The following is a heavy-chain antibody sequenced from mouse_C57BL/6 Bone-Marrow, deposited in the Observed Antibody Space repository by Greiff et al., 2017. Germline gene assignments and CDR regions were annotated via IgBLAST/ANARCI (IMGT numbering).Heavy chain of an antibody. V-gene: IGHV1-15*01. CDR3: TRGGYDGYYAMDY. CDR1: GYTFTDYE. Sequence: VQLQQSGAELVRPGASVTLSCKASGYTFTDYEMHWVKQTPVHGLEWIGAIDPETGGTAYNQKFKGKDTLTADKSSSTAYMELRSLTSEDSAVYYCTRGGYDGYYAMDYWGQGTSVTVSS. J-gene: IGHJ4*01. D-gene: IGHD2-3*01. CDR2: IDPETGGT.